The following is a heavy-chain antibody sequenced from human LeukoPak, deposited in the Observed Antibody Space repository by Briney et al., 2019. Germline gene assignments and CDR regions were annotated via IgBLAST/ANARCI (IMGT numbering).Heavy chain of an antibody. D-gene: IGHD5-12*01. CDR1: GFTFSSYA. CDR3: AKERADSGYDY. J-gene: IGHJ4*02. CDR2: ISSSGRST. V-gene: IGHV3-23*01. Sequence: GGSLRLSCEASGFTFSSYAMSWVRQAPGKGLEWVSAISSSGRSTYSVDSVRGRFTISRDNSKNTLYLQMNGLRADDTAVYYCAKERADSGYDYWGQGTLVTVSS.